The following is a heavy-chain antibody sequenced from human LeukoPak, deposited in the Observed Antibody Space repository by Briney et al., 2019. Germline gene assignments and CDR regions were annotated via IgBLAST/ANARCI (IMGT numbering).Heavy chain of an antibody. V-gene: IGHV3-53*01. CDR3: ARDRAPMVRGGPDY. CDR1: GFTVSSNY. D-gene: IGHD3-10*01. J-gene: IGHJ4*02. CDR2: IYSGGST. Sequence: GGSLRLSCAASGFTVSSNYMSWVRQAPGKGLEWVSVIYSGGSTYYADSVKGRFTISRDNSKNTLYLQMNSLRAEDTAVYYCARDRAPMVRGGPDYWGQGTLVTVSS.